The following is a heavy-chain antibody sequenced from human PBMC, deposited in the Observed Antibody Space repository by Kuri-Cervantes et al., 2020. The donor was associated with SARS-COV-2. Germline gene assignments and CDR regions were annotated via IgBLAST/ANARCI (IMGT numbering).Heavy chain of an antibody. CDR2: ISGSGGST. J-gene: IGHJ4*02. CDR3: AKLGIVRIVVVISEYYFDY. Sequence: GESLKISCAASGFTSSSYAMSWVRQAPGKGLEWVSAISGSGGSTYYADSVKGRFTISRDNSKNTLYLQMNSLRAEDTAVYYCAKLGIVRIVVVISEYYFDYWGQGTLVTVSS. CDR1: GFTSSSYA. D-gene: IGHD3-22*01. V-gene: IGHV3-23*01.